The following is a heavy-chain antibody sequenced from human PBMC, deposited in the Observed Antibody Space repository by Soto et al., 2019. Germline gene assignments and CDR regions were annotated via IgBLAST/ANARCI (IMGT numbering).Heavy chain of an antibody. V-gene: IGHV1-18*01. D-gene: IGHD3-9*01. CDR1: GYGFARYG. J-gene: IGHJ5*02. CDR2: ISGFNGKT. CDR3: ARERNYFSQAGANWFDL. Sequence: ASVKVSCKTSGYGFARYGVSWVRQAPGQGLEWLGWISGFNGKTEYSQTLRDRVTLTRDTSTGTAYLELRRRKSDDTAMYYCARERNYFSQAGANWFDLWGQGALVTVSS.